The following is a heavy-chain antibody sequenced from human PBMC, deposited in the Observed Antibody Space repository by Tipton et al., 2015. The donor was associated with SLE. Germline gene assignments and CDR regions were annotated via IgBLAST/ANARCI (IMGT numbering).Heavy chain of an antibody. D-gene: IGHD3-16*01. CDR2: IYYSGTT. Sequence: TLSLTCTVSGDSISSYYWSWIRQPPGKGLEWVANIYYSGTTNYNPSLKSRVTISVDTSRNQFSLNLSFVTAADTAVYYCARGSSSSLWGWYFDLWGRGTLVTVSS. J-gene: IGHJ2*01. CDR1: GDSISSYY. CDR3: ARGSSSSLWGWYFDL. V-gene: IGHV4-59*01.